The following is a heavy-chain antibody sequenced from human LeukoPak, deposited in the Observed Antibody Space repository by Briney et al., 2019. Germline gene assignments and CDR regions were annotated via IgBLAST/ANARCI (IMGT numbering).Heavy chain of an antibody. CDR1: GGTFSSYA. D-gene: IGHD1-26*01. CDR2: IIPIFGTA. CDR3: ARVPGSYLWFDP. Sequence: SVKVSCKASGGTFSSYAISWVRQAPGQGLEWMGGIIPIFGTANYAQKFQGRVTITADESTSTAYMELGSLRSEDTAVYYCARVPGSYLWFDPWGQGTLVTVSS. V-gene: IGHV1-69*13. J-gene: IGHJ5*02.